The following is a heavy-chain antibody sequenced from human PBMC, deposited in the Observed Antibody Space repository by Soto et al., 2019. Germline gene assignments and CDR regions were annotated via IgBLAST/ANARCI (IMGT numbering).Heavy chain of an antibody. CDR2: TYYRSKWYN. CDR1: GDSVSTNSAA. Sequence: PSQTLSLTCAISGDSVSTNSAAWNWIRQSPSRGLEWLGRTYYRSKWYNDYAVSVKGRITINPDTSKNQFSLQLISVTPEDTAVYYCARSPGDLGYYHYVMDVWGQGTTVTVSS. D-gene: IGHD3-16*01. J-gene: IGHJ6*02. CDR3: ARSPGDLGYYHYVMDV. V-gene: IGHV6-1*01.